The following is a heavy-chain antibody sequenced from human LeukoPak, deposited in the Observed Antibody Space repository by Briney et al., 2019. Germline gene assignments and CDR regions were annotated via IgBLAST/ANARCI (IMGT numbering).Heavy chain of an antibody. Sequence: SDTPTVTCTDTGGSISSDDWSWLRQPQGKGLEWIGYIYYSGSTNYNPSLKSRVTISVDTSKNQFSLKLSSVTAADTAVYYCARLGRDIAAAGTGWFDPWGQGTLVTVSS. CDR1: GGSISSDD. CDR3: ARLGRDIAAAGTGWFDP. V-gene: IGHV4-59*08. J-gene: IGHJ5*02. D-gene: IGHD6-13*01. CDR2: IYYSGST.